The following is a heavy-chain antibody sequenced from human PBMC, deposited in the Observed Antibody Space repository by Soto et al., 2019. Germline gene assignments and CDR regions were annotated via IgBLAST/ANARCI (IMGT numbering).Heavy chain of an antibody. D-gene: IGHD5-18*01. CDR3: ARDPLWGTAMVLWYFDL. J-gene: IGHJ2*01. CDR2: ISYDGSTK. V-gene: IGHV3-30-3*01. Sequence: QVQLVESGGGVVQPGRSLRLSCAASGFTFSSYAMHWVRQAPGKGLEWVAVISYDGSTKYYADSVKGRFTISRDNSKNTLSLQMNRLRAEDTAVYYCARDPLWGTAMVLWYFDLWGRGTLVTVSS. CDR1: GFTFSSYA.